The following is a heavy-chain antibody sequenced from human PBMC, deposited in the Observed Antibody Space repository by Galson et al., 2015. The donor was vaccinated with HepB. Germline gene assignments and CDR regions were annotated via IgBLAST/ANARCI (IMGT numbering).Heavy chain of an antibody. CDR3: ARATASGLASQFVF. J-gene: IGHJ4*02. V-gene: IGHV3-30-3*01. CDR2: ISGDGREK. Sequence: SLRLSCAASGFIFSSYGIHWVRQTPGKGLEWVAGISGDGREKYYVDSVKGRFTISRDNSKNTLYLQINSLRPEDTAVYYCARATASGLASQFVFWCQGTLVTVSA. D-gene: IGHD6-19*01. CDR1: GFIFSSYG.